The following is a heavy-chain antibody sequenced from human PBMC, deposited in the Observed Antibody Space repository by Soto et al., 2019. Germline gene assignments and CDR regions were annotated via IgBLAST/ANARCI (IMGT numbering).Heavy chain of an antibody. CDR3: ARAHRTIFAVVNGFDP. Sequence: SETLSLTCTVSGGSISSYYWSWIRQPPGKGLEWIGYIYYSGSTNYNPSLKSRVTISVDTSKNQFSLKLSSVTAADTAVYYCARAHRTIFAVVNGFDPWGQGTLVTVSS. J-gene: IGHJ5*02. CDR1: GGSISSYY. D-gene: IGHD3-3*01. CDR2: IYYSGST. V-gene: IGHV4-59*01.